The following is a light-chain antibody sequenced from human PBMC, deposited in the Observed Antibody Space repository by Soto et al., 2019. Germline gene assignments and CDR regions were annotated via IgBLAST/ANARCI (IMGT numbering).Light chain of an antibody. Sequence: QSVLTQPPSASGTPGQRVTISCSGSSSNIGSNYVYWYQQLPGTAPKLLIYRNNQRPSGVPDLFSGSKSGTSASLAISGLRSEDEADYYCAAWDDSLSGLFGGGTKVTVL. CDR3: AAWDDSLSGL. CDR1: SSNIGSNY. CDR2: RNN. J-gene: IGLJ2*01. V-gene: IGLV1-47*01.